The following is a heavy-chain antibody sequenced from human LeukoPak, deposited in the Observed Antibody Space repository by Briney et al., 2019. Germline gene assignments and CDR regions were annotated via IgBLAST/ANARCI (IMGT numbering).Heavy chain of an antibody. V-gene: IGHV3-48*03. CDR3: ARDVLSYFDY. CDR1: GFTFSVYE. D-gene: IGHD3-16*01. Sequence: PGGSLRLSCVASGFTFSVYEMNWVRQAPGKGLEWVSYISSSGSAIYYVDSVKGRFTISRDNAKNSLYLQMNSLRAEDTAVYYCARDVLSYFDYWGQGTLVTVSS. J-gene: IGHJ4*02. CDR2: ISSSGSAI.